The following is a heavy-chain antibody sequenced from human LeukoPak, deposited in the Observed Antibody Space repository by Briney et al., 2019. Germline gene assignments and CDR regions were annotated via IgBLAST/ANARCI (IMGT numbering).Heavy chain of an antibody. V-gene: IGHV3-48*01. J-gene: IGHJ4*02. CDR1: GFTFSDYS. CDR2: VGTSSGNT. D-gene: IGHD2-2*01. CDR3: ARGTKYAFDN. Sequence: GGSLRLSCAASGFTFSDYSMNWVRQAPGKGLEWISYVGTSSGNTKYADSVKGRFTISGDKAKNSLYLQMNSLRVEDTAVYYCARGTKYAFDNWGQGTLVTVSS.